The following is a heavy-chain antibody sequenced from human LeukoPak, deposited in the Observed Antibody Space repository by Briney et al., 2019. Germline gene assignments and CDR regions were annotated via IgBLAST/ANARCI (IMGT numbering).Heavy chain of an antibody. CDR2: INPNSGGT. Sequence: GASVKVSCKASGYTFTGYYMHWVRQAPGQGLEWMGWINPNSGGTNYAQEFQGWVTMTRDTSISTAYMELSRLRSDDTAVYYCARAGPLLYSYGYGDFDYWGQGTLVTVSS. CDR1: GYTFTGYY. D-gene: IGHD5-18*01. CDR3: ARAGPLLYSYGYGDFDY. J-gene: IGHJ4*02. V-gene: IGHV1-2*04.